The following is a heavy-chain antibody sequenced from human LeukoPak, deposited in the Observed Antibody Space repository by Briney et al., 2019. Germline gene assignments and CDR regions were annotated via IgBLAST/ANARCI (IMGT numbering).Heavy chain of an antibody. CDR3: ARRGRYYFDY. CDR2: IYYSGST. J-gene: IGHJ4*02. CDR1: GGSISSSSYY. V-gene: IGHV4-39*01. Sequence: SETLSLTCTVSGGSISSSSYYWGWIRQPPGKGLGWIGSIYYSGSTYYNPSLKSRVTISVDTSKNQFSLKLSSVTAADTAVYYCARRGRYYFDYWGQGTLVTVSS.